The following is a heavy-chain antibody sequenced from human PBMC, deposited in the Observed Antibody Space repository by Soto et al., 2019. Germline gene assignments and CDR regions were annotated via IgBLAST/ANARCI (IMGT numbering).Heavy chain of an antibody. Sequence: SETLSLTCAVYGGSFSGYYWSWIRQPPGTGLEWIGEINHSGITDYNPSLKSRVTISVDTSKSQFSLKLSSVTAADTAVYYCARGGGVYYFDYWGQGTLVTVSS. CDR3: ARGGGVYYFDY. D-gene: IGHD2-8*02. CDR1: GGSFSGYY. CDR2: INHSGIT. V-gene: IGHV4-34*01. J-gene: IGHJ4*02.